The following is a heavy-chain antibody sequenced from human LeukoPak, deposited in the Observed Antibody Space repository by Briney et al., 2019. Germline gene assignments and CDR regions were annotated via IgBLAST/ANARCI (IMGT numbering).Heavy chain of an antibody. V-gene: IGHV1-8*01. CDR2: MNPNSGNT. J-gene: IGHJ4*02. CDR1: GYTFTSYD. CDR3: AKDFSYGDYSDY. Sequence: GASVKVSCKASGYTFTSYDINWVRQATGQGLEWMGWMNPNSGNTGYAQKFQGRVTMTRDTSISTAYMELSRLRSDDTAVYYCAKDFSYGDYSDYWGQGTLVTVSS. D-gene: IGHD4-17*01.